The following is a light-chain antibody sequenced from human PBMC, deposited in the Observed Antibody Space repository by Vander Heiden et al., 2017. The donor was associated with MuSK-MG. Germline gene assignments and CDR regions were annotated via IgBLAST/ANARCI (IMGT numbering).Light chain of an antibody. Sequence: DIQITQSTPAMSASVGDRVTITCRASQDISSYLGWFQQKPGKAPKRLIYAASVLQSGVPSRFSGGGSGTEFTLTITSLQPEDSATYYCYQHNNSPITFGQGTKVEIK. CDR3: YQHNNSPIT. V-gene: IGKV1-17*03. J-gene: IGKJ2*01. CDR1: QDISSY. CDR2: AAS.